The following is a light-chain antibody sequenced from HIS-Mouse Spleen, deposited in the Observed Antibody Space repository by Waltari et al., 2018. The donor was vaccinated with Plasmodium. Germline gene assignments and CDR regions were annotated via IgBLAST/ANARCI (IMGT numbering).Light chain of an antibody. V-gene: IGKV1-39*01. CDR1: QSISSY. Sequence: DIQMTQSPSSLSASVGDRVTITCRASQSISSYLNWYQQKPGKAPNLLIYAASSLQSGVPSRFSGSGSVTDVTLSISSLQPRDFATYYCQQLYSTWTFGQGTKVEIK. CDR2: AAS. CDR3: QQLYSTWT. J-gene: IGKJ1*01.